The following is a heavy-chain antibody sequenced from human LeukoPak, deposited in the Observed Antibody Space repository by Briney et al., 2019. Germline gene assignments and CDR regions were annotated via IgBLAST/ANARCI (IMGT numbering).Heavy chain of an antibody. D-gene: IGHD3-10*01. CDR1: GHTFTGYY. Sequence: ASVKVSCKAFGHTFTGYYLHWVRQAPGQGLERMGRINPNNGATNYAQKFQGRVTMTRDTSISTAYMELSRLRSDDTAVYYCARGGPLVLLWFGESQDYWGQGTLVTVSS. CDR2: INPNNGAT. CDR3: ARGGPLVLLWFGESQDY. V-gene: IGHV1-2*06. J-gene: IGHJ4*02.